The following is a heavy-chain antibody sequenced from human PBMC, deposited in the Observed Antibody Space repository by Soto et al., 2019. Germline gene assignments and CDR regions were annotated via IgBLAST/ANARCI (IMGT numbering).Heavy chain of an antibody. D-gene: IGHD6-6*01. Sequence: EVQLVESGGGLVQPGRSLRLSCAASGFTFEDYAMHWVRQVPGKGPEWVSSISWNSARIGYADSVKSRFTSSRDNAKNSLYLQMSGLRAEDTALYYCAKDLLYSSSSGVAFDFWGQGTMVTVSS. CDR2: ISWNSARI. J-gene: IGHJ3*01. CDR3: AKDLLYSSSSGVAFDF. CDR1: GFTFEDYA. V-gene: IGHV3-9*01.